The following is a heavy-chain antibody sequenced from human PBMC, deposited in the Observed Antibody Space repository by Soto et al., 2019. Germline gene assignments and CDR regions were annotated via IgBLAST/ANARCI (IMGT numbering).Heavy chain of an antibody. CDR3: ARVGFRMVRGVTFYYYYYMDV. Sequence: GGSLRLSCAASGFTFSSYWMSWVRQAPGKGLEWVANIKQDGSEKYYVDSVKGRFTISRDNAKNSLYLQMNSLRAEDTAVYYCARVGFRMVRGVTFYYYYYMDVWGKGTTVTVSS. CDR1: GFTFSSYW. CDR2: IKQDGSEK. D-gene: IGHD3-10*01. J-gene: IGHJ6*03. V-gene: IGHV3-7*01.